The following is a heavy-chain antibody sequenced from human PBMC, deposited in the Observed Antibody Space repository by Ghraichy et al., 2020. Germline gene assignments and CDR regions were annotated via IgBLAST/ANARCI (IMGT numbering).Heavy chain of an antibody. V-gene: IGHV3-7*03. Sequence: ESLNISCAASGFTFSDYWMSWVRQAPGKGLEWVATIKQDGSEKYYVDSVKGRFTFSRDNAENSLLLQMNSLRAEDTAVYYCARSRAVGKPKPYFFDYWGQGTLVTVSS. CDR3: ARSRAVGKPKPYFFDY. J-gene: IGHJ4*02. D-gene: IGHD6-19*01. CDR1: GFTFSDYW. CDR2: IKQDGSEK.